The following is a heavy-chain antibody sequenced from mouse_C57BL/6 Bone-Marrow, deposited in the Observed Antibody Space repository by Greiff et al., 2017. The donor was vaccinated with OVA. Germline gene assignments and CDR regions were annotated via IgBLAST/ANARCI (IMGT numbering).Heavy chain of an antibody. CDR2: INPYNGGT. J-gene: IGHJ3*01. CDR3: ARWGWFAY. V-gene: IGHV1-19*01. CDR1: GYTFTDYY. Sequence: EVKLVESGPVLVKPGASVKMSCKASGYTFTDYYMNWVKQSHGKSLEWIGVINPYNGGTSYNQKFKGKATLTVDKSSSTAYMELNSLTSEDSAVYYCARWGWFAYWGQGTLVTVSA.